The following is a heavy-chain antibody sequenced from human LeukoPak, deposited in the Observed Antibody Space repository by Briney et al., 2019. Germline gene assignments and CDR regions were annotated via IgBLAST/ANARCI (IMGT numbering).Heavy chain of an antibody. J-gene: IGHJ4*02. V-gene: IGHV4-39*07. Sequence: SETLSLTCTVSGGSISSSSYYWGWIRQPPGKGLEWIGSVYYSGYTYYNPSLKSRVTISVDTSNDQFSLKLSFVTAADTAVYYCARYTRYFDYWGQGTLVTVSS. CDR1: GGSISSSSYY. CDR3: ARYTRYFDY. D-gene: IGHD2-2*02. CDR2: VYYSGYT.